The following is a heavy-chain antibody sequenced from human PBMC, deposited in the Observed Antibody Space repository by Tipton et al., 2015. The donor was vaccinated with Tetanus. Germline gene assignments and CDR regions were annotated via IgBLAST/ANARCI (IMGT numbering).Heavy chain of an antibody. CDR1: GGSVRSGSYY. V-gene: IGHV4-61*01. CDR2: ISYSGIT. J-gene: IGHJ4*02. D-gene: IGHD3-3*01. CDR3: ARANYDFPKKGPFDS. Sequence: TLSLTCTVSGGSVRSGSYYWNWIRQPPGKGLEWIGYISYSGITNPNYSLKSPITISQDTAKNQFSLKLTSVTAADTAVYYCARANYDFPKKGPFDSWGQGTLVIVSS.